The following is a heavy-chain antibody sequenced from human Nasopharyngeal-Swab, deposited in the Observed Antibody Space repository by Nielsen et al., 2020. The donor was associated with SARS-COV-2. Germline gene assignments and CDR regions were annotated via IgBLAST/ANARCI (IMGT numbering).Heavy chain of an antibody. CDR3: ARAINTENYYGSGSYYNWFDP. CDR1: GYTFTGYY. CDR2: INPNSGGT. Sequence: ASVKVSCKASGYTFTGYYMHWVRQAPGQGLAWMGRINPNSGGTNYAQKFQGRVTMTRDTSIRTAYMELSRLRSEDTAVYYCARAINTENYYGSGSYYNWFDPWGQGTLVAVSS. D-gene: IGHD3-10*01. J-gene: IGHJ5*02. V-gene: IGHV1-2*06.